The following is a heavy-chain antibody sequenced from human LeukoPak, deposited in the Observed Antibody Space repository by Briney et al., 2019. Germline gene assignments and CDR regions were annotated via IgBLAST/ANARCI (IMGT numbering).Heavy chain of an antibody. J-gene: IGHJ3*01. CDR1: GGSISSSSYF. CDR3: ARAYDIGGYLRAFDF. V-gene: IGHV4-61*02. Sequence: PSQTLSLTCTVSGGSISSSSYFWSWIRQPAGKGLEWIGRIYTSGSTNYNPSLKSRVTISVDTSKNQFSLKLTSVTAADTALYYCARAYDIGGYLRAFDFWGQGTFVTVSS. D-gene: IGHD3-22*01. CDR2: IYTSGST.